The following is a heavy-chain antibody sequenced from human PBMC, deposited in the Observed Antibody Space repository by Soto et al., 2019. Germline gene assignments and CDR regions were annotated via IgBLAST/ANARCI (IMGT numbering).Heavy chain of an antibody. V-gene: IGHV1-69*12. D-gene: IGHD2-2*01. CDR1: GGTFSSYA. CDR2: IIPIFGTA. Sequence: QVQLVQSGAEVKKPGSSVKVSCNASGGTFSSYAISWVRQAPGHGLEWMGGIIPIFGTANYAQKFQGRVTITADESTSTAYMGLSSLRSEDTAVYYCASRVQYSSSYYDYYGMDVWGQGTTVTGSS. J-gene: IGHJ6*02. CDR3: ASRVQYSSSYYDYYGMDV.